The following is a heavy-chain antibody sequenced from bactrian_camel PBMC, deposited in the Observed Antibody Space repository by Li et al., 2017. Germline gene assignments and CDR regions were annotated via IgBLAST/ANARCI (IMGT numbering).Heavy chain of an antibody. J-gene: IGHJ6*01. CDR2: IDTGGTTT. CDR1: GFTFSATW. D-gene: IGHD7*01. Sequence: HVQLVESGGGSVQAGGSLRLSCAASGFTFSATWMYWVRQAPGKGLVWVSNIDTGGTTTYTATSVKGRFTTSRDNAKNTVYLQMDLLEPDDSGVYVCALGPGGTPTALCDFDNGYWGQGTQVTVS. V-gene: IGHV3S1*01. CDR3: ALGPGGTPTALCDFDNGY.